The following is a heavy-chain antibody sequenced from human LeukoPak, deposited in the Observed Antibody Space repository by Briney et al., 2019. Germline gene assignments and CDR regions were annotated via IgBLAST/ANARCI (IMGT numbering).Heavy chain of an antibody. Sequence: PSETLSLTCSVSGDSISTSSSYWGWIRQPPGKGLEWIGSIYYSGSTYYNTSLKSRVTISVDTSKNQFSLKLTSVTAADTAVYYCARHSDTYGDRGPGYWGQGTLVTVSS. CDR2: IYYSGST. V-gene: IGHV4-39*01. CDR1: GDSISTSSSY. J-gene: IGHJ4*02. D-gene: IGHD5-18*01. CDR3: ARHSDTYGDRGPGY.